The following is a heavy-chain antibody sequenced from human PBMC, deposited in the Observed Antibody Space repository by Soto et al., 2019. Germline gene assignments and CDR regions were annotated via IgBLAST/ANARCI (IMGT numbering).Heavy chain of an antibody. J-gene: IGHJ5*02. CDR3: ARKYSSSWYDWFDP. V-gene: IGHV1-18*01. CDR1: GYTFTSYG. CDR2: ISAYNGNT. Sequence: ASVKVSCKASGYTFTSYGISWVRQAPGQGLEWMGWISAYNGNTNYAQKLQGRVTMTTDTSTSTAYMELRSLRSDDTAVYYCARKYSSSWYDWFDPWGQGTLVTVSA. D-gene: IGHD6-13*01.